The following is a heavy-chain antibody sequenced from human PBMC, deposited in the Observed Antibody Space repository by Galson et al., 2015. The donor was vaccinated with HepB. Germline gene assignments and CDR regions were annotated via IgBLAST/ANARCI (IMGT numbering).Heavy chain of an antibody. D-gene: IGHD4-17*01. CDR3: ARGAPTTRSWYFDL. CDR1: GFIFRTYA. J-gene: IGHJ2*01. CDR2: VSYDGLNK. V-gene: IGHV3-30*04. Sequence: SLRLSCAASGFIFRTYAMHWVRQAPGKGLEWVAVVSYDGLNKYYADSVKGRSTISRDISKNTLYLQMNSLRPEDTAVYYCARGAPTTRSWYFDLWGRGTLVTVSS.